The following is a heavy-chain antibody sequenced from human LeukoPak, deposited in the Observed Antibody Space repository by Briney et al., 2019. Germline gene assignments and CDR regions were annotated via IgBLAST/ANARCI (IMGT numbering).Heavy chain of an antibody. Sequence: GGSLRLSCAASGFTFSSYAMSWVRQAPGKGLEWVSAISGSGGSTYYADSVNGRFTISRDNSKNTLYLQMSSLRAEDTAVYYCARLPAYCSSTSCYYDYWGQGTLVTVSS. D-gene: IGHD2-2*01. V-gene: IGHV3-23*01. J-gene: IGHJ4*02. CDR2: ISGSGGST. CDR1: GFTFSSYA. CDR3: ARLPAYCSSTSCYYDY.